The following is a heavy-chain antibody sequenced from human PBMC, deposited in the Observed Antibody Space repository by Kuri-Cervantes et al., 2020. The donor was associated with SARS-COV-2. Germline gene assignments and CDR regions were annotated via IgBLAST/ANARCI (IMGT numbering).Heavy chain of an antibody. CDR2: ISGSGGTT. V-gene: IGHV3-23*01. CDR1: RFRFSSYD. J-gene: IGHJ5*02. CDR3: TRGGYTSALSRQNWFDP. Sequence: GESLKISCAASRFRFSSYDMAWVRQAPGKGLEWVSGISGSGGTTYYADSVKGRFTISRDNSKNTVYLQMNSLRDADTAVYYCTRGGYTSALSRQNWFDPWGQGTLVTVSS. D-gene: IGHD6-19*01.